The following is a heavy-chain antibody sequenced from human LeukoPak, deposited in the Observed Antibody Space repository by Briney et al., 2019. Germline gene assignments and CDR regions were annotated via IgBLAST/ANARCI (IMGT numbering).Heavy chain of an antibody. CDR3: ARLSNLGDWFDP. D-gene: IGHD3-16*01. CDR1: GFTFSSYG. Sequence: PGGSLRLSCAASGFTFSSYGMHWVRQAPGKGLEWVAVIWYDGSNKYYADSVKGRFTISRDNSKNTLYLQMNSLRAEDTAVYYCARLSNLGDWFDPWGQGTLVTVSS. CDR2: IWYDGSNK. V-gene: IGHV3-33*01. J-gene: IGHJ5*02.